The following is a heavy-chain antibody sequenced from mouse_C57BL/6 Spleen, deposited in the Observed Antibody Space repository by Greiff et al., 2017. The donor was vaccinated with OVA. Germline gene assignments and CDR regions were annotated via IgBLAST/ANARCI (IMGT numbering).Heavy chain of an antibody. CDR1: GYTFTSYW. D-gene: IGHD1-2*01. CDR2: IHPNSGST. Sequence: VQLQQPGAELVKPGASVKLSCKASGYTFTSYWMHWVKQRPGQGLEWIEMIHPNSGSTNYNEKFKSKATLTVDKSSSTAYMQLSSLTSEDSAVYYCAPTAFYAMDYWGQGTSVTVSS. CDR3: APTAFYAMDY. V-gene: IGHV1-64*01. J-gene: IGHJ4*01.